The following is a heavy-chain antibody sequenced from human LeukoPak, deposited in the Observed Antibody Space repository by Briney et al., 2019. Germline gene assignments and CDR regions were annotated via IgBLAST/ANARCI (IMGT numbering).Heavy chain of an antibody. Sequence: SQTLSLSCAISGDSVSINSAAWNWIRQSPSRGLEWLGRTYYRSKWYNDYAVSVKSRITINPDTSKNQFSLQLNSVTPEDTAVYYCAREVRRYSYGPYATYYFDYWGQGTLVTVSS. D-gene: IGHD5-18*01. CDR3: AREVRRYSYGPYATYYFDY. CDR2: TYYRSKWYN. V-gene: IGHV6-1*01. CDR1: GDSVSINSAA. J-gene: IGHJ4*02.